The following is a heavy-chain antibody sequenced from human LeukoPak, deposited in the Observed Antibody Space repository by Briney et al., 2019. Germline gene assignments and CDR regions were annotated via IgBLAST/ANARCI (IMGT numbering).Heavy chain of an antibody. CDR1: GFTFSSYA. CDR2: ISYDGSNK. CDR3: AKDVWFGELLGAFDI. J-gene: IGHJ3*02. D-gene: IGHD3-10*01. Sequence: PGRSLRLSCAASGFTFSSYAMHWVRQAPGKGLEWVAVISYDGSNKYYADSVKGRFTISRDNSKNTLYLQMNSLRAEDTAVYYCAKDVWFGELLGAFDIWGQGTMVTVSS. V-gene: IGHV3-30-3*01.